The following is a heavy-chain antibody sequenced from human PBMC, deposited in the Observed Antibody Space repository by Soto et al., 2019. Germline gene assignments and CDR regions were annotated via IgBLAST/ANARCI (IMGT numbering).Heavy chain of an antibody. V-gene: IGHV4-34*01. J-gene: IGHJ1*01. CDR2: INHGGTT. Sequence: QVQLQQWGAGLLKPSETLSLTCAVRGGSFSGYFWSWIRQPPGKGLEWIGEINHGGTTNSYPSLKSRVTMSVDTSKNQFSLRMTSVTAADTAVYFCARGPDRSDTSCQGYFQHWGQGSLVTVSS. CDR3: ARGPDRSDTSCQGYFQH. CDR1: GGSFSGYF. D-gene: IGHD2-2*01.